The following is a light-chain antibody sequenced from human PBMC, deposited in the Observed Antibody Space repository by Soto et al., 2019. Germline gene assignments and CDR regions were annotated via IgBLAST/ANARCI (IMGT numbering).Light chain of an antibody. Sequence: DIQMNQSPSSLSASVGDRVTITCRASQVISNYLAWYQQKPGKVPKLLIYAASTLQSGVPFRFSGSGSGTDSTLTISSLQPEDVATYYCQKYNSAPWTFGQGTKVEIK. CDR3: QKYNSAPWT. CDR1: QVISNY. V-gene: IGKV1-27*01. J-gene: IGKJ1*01. CDR2: AAS.